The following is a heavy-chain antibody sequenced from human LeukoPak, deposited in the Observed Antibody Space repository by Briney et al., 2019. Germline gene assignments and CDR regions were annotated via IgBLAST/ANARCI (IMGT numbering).Heavy chain of an antibody. CDR2: ISYDGSNK. CDR1: GFTFSSYA. V-gene: IGHV3-30-3*01. J-gene: IGHJ4*02. CDR3: AKDWVEYSSSPYDY. Sequence: GRSLRLSCAASGFTFSSYAMHWVRQAPGKGLEWVAVISYDGSNKYYADSVKGRFTISRDNSKNTLYLQMNSLRAEDTAVYYCAKDWVEYSSSPYDYWGQGTLVTVSS. D-gene: IGHD6-6*01.